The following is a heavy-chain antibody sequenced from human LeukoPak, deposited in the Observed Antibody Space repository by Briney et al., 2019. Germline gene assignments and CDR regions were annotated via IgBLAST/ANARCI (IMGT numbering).Heavy chain of an antibody. J-gene: IGHJ4*02. D-gene: IGHD3-9*01. V-gene: IGHV3-23*01. CDR1: GFTLSSFG. CDR3: ARDFFDWFY. CDR2: ISVSGGST. Sequence: GGSLRLSCAASGFTLSSFGMSWVRQAPGKGLEWVSAISVSGGSTYYADSVKGRFTISRDNSKNTLYLQMNSLRAEDTAVYYCARDFFDWFYWGQGTLVTVSS.